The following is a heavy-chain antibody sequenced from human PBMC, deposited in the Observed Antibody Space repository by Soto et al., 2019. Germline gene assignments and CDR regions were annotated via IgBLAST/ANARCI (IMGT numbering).Heavy chain of an antibody. J-gene: IGHJ4*02. D-gene: IGHD6-19*01. CDR2: ISGYNGNT. CDR1: GYTFTSYD. V-gene: IGHV1-18*01. CDR3: ARVSSSGWYTAAY. Sequence: QVQLVQSGDEVKKPGASVKVSCKASGYTFTSYDINWVRQAPGQGLEWMGWISGYNGNTNYAQKLQGRGTMTADTSTSTAYMELRSLRSDATAVYYCARVSSSGWYTAAYWGQGTLVTVSS.